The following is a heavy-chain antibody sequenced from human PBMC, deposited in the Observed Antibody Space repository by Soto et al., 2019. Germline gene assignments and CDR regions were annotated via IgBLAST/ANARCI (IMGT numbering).Heavy chain of an antibody. Sequence: NPSETLSLTCTVSGGSISSYYVSWIRQSAGKGLEWIGRIDTSGTTNYNPSLKSRVTMSVDASKNHFSLNLSSVTAADTAVYYCASYRGALYFESWGPGILVTASS. D-gene: IGHD3-16*01. J-gene: IGHJ4*02. CDR3: ASYRGALYFES. CDR2: IDTSGTT. V-gene: IGHV4-4*07. CDR1: GGSISSYY.